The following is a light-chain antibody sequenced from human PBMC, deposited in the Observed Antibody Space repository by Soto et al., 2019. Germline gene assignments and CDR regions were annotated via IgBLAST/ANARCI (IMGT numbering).Light chain of an antibody. CDR3: QQRSNWPWT. J-gene: IGKJ1*01. CDR1: QSVRNNY. CDR2: GAS. Sequence: ETVLTQSPGTLSLSPGDRATLSCRASQSVRNNYLAWLQQKPGQAPRILIFGASGRATGIPDRFSGSGSGTDFTLTISRLEPEDFAVYYCQQRSNWPWTFGQGTKVDI. V-gene: IGKV3D-20*02.